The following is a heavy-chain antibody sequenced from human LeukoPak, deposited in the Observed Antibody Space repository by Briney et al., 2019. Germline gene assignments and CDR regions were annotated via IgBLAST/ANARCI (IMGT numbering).Heavy chain of an antibody. D-gene: IGHD3-3*01. J-gene: IGHJ4*02. CDR1: GGSISSGGYY. CDR2: IYYSGST. V-gene: IGHV4-31*03. CDR3: ARREWSKYYFDY. Sequence: SQTLSPTCTVSGGSISSGGYYWSWIRQHPGKGLEWIGYIYYSGSTYYNPSLKSRVTISVDTSKNQFSLKLSSVTAADTAVYYCARREWSKYYFDYWGQGTLVTVSS.